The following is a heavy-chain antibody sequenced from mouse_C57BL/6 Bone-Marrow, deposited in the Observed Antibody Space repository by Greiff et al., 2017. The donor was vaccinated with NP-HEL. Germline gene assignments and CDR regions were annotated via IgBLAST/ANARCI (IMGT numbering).Heavy chain of an antibody. Sequence: QVQLQQPGAELVRPGSSVQLSCKASGYTFTSYWMDWVKQRPGQGLEWIGNIYPSDSETHYNQKFKDKATLTVDKSSSTAYMQLSSLTSEDSAVYYCARCDYDYENGGQGTTLTVSS. J-gene: IGHJ2*01. CDR3: ARCDYDYEN. V-gene: IGHV1-61*01. CDR1: GYTFTSYW. D-gene: IGHD2-4*01. CDR2: IYPSDSET.